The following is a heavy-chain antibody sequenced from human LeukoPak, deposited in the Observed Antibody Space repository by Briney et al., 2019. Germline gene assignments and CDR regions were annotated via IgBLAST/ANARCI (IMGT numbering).Heavy chain of an antibody. CDR3: AKDPRIAVGPIGAFDI. CDR1: GFSLPHYPA. V-gene: IGHV3-30*04. D-gene: IGHD6-19*01. Sequence: PGGSLRLSCIASGFSLPHYPAMHWVRQAPGKGLEWVAVISYDGSNKYYADSVKGRFTISRDNSKNTLYLQMNSLRAEDTAVYYCAKDPRIAVGPIGAFDIWGQGTMVTVSS. CDR2: ISYDGSNK. J-gene: IGHJ3*02.